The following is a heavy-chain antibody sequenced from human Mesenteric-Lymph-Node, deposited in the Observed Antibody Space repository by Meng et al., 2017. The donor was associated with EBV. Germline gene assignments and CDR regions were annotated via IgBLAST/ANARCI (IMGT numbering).Heavy chain of an antibody. CDR3: ARTYSTGWQYYCDY. CDR1: GFRFSDYG. CDR2: ISAYNGTT. D-gene: IGHD6-19*01. V-gene: IGHV1-18*01. J-gene: IGHJ4*02. Sequence: QVQLVQSGAEVKKPGASVKVSCKASGFRFSDYGITWVPQAPGQGLEWMGWISAYNGTTNYAQKFQGRVTMTTDTSTNTLYMEVRSLTSDDTAVYYCARTYSTGWQYYCDYWGQGTLVTVSS.